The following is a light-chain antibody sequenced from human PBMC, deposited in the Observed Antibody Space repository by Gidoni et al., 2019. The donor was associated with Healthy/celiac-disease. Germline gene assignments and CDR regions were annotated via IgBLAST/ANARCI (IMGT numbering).Light chain of an antibody. V-gene: IGKV3-11*01. CDR3: QQRSNWPLT. CDR1: QSVSSY. CDR2: DAS. J-gene: IGKJ4*01. Sequence: EIVLTQSPATRSLSPGERATLSCRPSQSVSSYLAWYQQKPGQAPRLLIYDASNRATGIPARFSGSGSGTDFTLTISSLEPEDFAVYYCQQRSNWPLTFGGGTKVEIK.